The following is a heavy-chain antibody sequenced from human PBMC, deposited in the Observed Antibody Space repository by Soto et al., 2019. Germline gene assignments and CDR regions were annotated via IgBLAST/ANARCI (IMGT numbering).Heavy chain of an antibody. CDR1: GFTFDDYA. CDR2: ISWNSGSI. CDR3: AKDLGPFSGSYKAGGHAFDI. V-gene: IGHV3-9*01. Sequence: GGSLRLSCAASGFTFDDYAMHWVRQAPGKGLEWVSGISWNSGSIGYADSVKGRFTISRDNAKNSLYLQMNSLRAEETALYYCAKDLGPFSGSYKAGGHAFDIWAQGTMVTVSS. J-gene: IGHJ3*02. D-gene: IGHD1-26*01.